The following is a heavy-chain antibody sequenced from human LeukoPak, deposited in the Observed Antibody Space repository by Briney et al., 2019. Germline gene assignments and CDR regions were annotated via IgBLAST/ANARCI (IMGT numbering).Heavy chain of an antibody. V-gene: IGHV4-39*07. CDR3: ARDQNYDFWSGSAMRNWFDP. D-gene: IGHD3-3*01. J-gene: IGHJ5*02. CDR1: GGSISSSSYY. CDR2: IYYSGST. Sequence: SETLSLTCTVSGGSISSSSYYWGWIRQPPGKGLEWIGSIYYSGSTYYNPSLKSRVTISVDTSKNQFSLKLSSVTAADTAVYYCARDQNYDFWSGSAMRNWFDPWGQGTLVTVSS.